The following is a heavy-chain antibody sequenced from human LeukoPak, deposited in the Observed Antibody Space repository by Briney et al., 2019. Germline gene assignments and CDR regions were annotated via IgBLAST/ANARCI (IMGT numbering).Heavy chain of an antibody. Sequence: GASVKVSCKASGYTFTSYGISWVRHAPGQGLEWMGWISAYNGNTNYAQKLQGRVTMTTDTSTSTVYMELGSLRSDDTAVYYCAREFRSGSYSEFDYWGQGTLVTVSS. J-gene: IGHJ4*02. D-gene: IGHD1-26*01. CDR3: AREFRSGSYSEFDY. V-gene: IGHV1-18*01. CDR1: GYTFTSYG. CDR2: ISAYNGNT.